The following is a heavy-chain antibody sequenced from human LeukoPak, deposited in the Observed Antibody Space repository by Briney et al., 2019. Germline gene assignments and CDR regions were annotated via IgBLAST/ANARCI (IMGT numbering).Heavy chain of an antibody. J-gene: IGHJ4*02. CDR2: ISGSGTST. D-gene: IGHD6-13*01. CDR1: GFTFSSYA. V-gene: IGHV3-23*01. CDR3: AKERYSSSWYVFDY. Sequence: GGSLRLSCAASGFTFSSYAMSWVRQAQGKGLQWVSSISGSGTSTYYADSVKGRFTISRDNSKNTLFLQMNSLRADDTAVYYCAKERYSSSWYVFDYWGQGSLVTVSS.